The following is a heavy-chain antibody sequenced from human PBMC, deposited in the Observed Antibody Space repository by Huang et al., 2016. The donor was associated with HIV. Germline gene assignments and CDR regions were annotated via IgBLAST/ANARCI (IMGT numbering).Heavy chain of an antibody. CDR1: RFSFSSYA. V-gene: IGHV3-30*04. Sequence: QVQLVESGGGVVRPGRSLKLSCAASRFSFSSYAMHWVRQAPGKGLQWLSVISSDGSNKYYAASVKGRFTISRDQSRNTLYLQMVSLRPDDTAVYFCARALGAAMVSLFDYWGQGTVVTVSS. CDR2: ISSDGSNK. J-gene: IGHJ4*02. CDR3: ARALGAAMVSLFDY. D-gene: IGHD5-18*01.